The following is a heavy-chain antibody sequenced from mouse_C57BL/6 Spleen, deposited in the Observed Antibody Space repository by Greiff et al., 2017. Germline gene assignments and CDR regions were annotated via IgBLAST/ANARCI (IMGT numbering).Heavy chain of an antibody. V-gene: IGHV1-82*01. CDR1: GYAFSSSW. D-gene: IGHD1-1*01. Sequence: VQLQQSGPELVKPGASVKISCKASGYAFSSSWMNWVKQRPGKGLEWIGRIYPGDGDTNYNGKFKGKATLTADKSSSTAYMQLSSLTSEDSAVYFCAGHYYGSSWYFDVWGTGTTVTVSS. J-gene: IGHJ1*03. CDR2: IYPGDGDT. CDR3: AGHYYGSSWYFDV.